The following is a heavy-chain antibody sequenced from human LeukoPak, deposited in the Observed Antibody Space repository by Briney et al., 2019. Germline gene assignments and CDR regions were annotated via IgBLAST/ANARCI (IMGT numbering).Heavy chain of an antibody. CDR2: INPNSGGT. V-gene: IGHV1-2*02. J-gene: IGHJ6*02. Sequence: EASVKVSCKASGYTFTGYYMHWVRQAPGQGLEWMGWINPNSGGTNYAQKFQGRVTMTRDTSISTAYMELSRLRSDDTAVYYCARDWGGVGYYGMDVWGQGTTVTVSS. D-gene: IGHD7-27*01. CDR1: GYTFTGYY. CDR3: ARDWGGVGYYGMDV.